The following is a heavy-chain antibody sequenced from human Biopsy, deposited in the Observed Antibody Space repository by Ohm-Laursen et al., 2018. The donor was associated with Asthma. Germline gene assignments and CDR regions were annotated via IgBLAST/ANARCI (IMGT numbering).Heavy chain of an antibody. D-gene: IGHD6-19*01. CDR1: GGSISSFY. V-gene: IGHV4-59*01. Sequence: SETLSLTWSVYGGSISSFYWSWIRQPPEKGLEWMGYVYWTGSTNYNPSLKSRVTMSVDTSKNRMFLELTSVTAADTAIYYCVRAVRNEQWLAPFDYWGQGKPVTVSS. CDR3: VRAVRNEQWLAPFDY. J-gene: IGHJ4*02. CDR2: VYWTGST.